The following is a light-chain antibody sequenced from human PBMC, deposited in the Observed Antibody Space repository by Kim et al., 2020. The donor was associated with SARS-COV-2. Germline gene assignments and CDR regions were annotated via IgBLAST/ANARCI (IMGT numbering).Light chain of an antibody. CDR3: KQYSDYPYT. Sequence: DIQMTQSPSTLSASVGDRVTITCRASQSISRSLAWFHQSPGKPPKLVIYKASNLESGIPSRFSGSASGTEFTLTISSLQPGDFGTYYCKQYSDYPYTFGQGTKLEI. J-gene: IGKJ2*01. V-gene: IGKV1-5*03. CDR1: QSISRS. CDR2: KAS.